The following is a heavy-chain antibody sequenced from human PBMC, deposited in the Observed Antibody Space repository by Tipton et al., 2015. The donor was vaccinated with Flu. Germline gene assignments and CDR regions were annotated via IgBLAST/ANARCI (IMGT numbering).Heavy chain of an antibody. CDR1: GGSFSGYY. V-gene: IGHV4-34*01. J-gene: IGHJ5*02. CDR2: INDSGST. D-gene: IGHD4-11*01. CDR3: ARRDFSNYVSDPKNWFDR. Sequence: TLSLTCAVYGGSFSGYYWTWIRQPPGKRLEWIGEINDSGSTNYNPSLRSRVTISVDTSKNQFYLEMRSVTAADMAVYYCARRDFSNYVSDPKNWFDRWGQGTLVTVSS.